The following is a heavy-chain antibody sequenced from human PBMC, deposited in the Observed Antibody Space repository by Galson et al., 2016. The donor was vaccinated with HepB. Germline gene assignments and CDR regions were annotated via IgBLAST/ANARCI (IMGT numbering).Heavy chain of an antibody. CDR2: ISYSGST. V-gene: IGHV4-59*13. CDR1: GDSFGRYY. CDR3: ASCSGGSHSYYYNAIGV. Sequence: SETLSLTCTVSGDSFGRYYWSWVRQSPGKGLEWIGYISYSGSTDYNPSLKSRVTISQDTSENRFSLKLSSVSAADTAVYYCASCSGGSHSYYYNAIGVWGQGTTVTVSS. J-gene: IGHJ6*02. D-gene: IGHD2-15*01.